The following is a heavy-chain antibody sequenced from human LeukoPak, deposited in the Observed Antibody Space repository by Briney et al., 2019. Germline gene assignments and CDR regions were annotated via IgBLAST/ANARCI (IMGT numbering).Heavy chain of an antibody. Sequence: ASVKVSCKASGYTFTGYYMHWVRQAPGQGLEWMGWINPNSGGTNYAQKFQGRVTMTRDTSISTAYMELSGLRSDDTAVYYCARFQDEGGFGYYMDVWGKGTTVTVSS. V-gene: IGHV1-2*02. D-gene: IGHD3-16*01. J-gene: IGHJ6*03. CDR1: GYTFTGYY. CDR3: ARFQDEGGFGYYMDV. CDR2: INPNSGGT.